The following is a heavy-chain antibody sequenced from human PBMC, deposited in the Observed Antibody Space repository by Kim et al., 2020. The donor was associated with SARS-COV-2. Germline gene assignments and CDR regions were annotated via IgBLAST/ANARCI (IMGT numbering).Heavy chain of an antibody. CDR3: ARLGSWSGYYGGINNWFDP. J-gene: IGHJ5*02. D-gene: IGHD3-3*01. V-gene: IGHV5-51*01. CDR1: GYSFTSYW. Sequence: GESLKISCKGSGYSFTSYWIGWVRQMPGKGLEWMGIIYPGDSDTRYSPSFQGQVTIPADKSISTAYLQWSSLKASDTAMYYCARLGSWSGYYGGINNWFDPWGQGTLVTVSS. CDR2: IYPGDSDT.